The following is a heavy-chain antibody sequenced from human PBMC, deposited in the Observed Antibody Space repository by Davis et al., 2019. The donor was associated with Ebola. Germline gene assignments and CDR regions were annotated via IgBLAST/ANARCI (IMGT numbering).Heavy chain of an antibody. D-gene: IGHD3-16*01. CDR3: ARENSYALRNAFDI. Sequence: AASVKVSCKASGYTFTSYDINWVRQATGQGLEWMGWMNPNSGNTGYAQKFQGRVTMTRNTSISTAYMELSSLRSEDTAVYYCARENSYALRNAFDIWGRGTMVTVSS. V-gene: IGHV1-8*01. CDR1: GYTFTSYD. CDR2: MNPNSGNT. J-gene: IGHJ3*02.